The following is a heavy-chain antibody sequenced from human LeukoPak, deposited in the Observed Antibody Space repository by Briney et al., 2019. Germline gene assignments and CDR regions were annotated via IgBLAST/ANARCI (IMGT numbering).Heavy chain of an antibody. J-gene: IGHJ1*01. D-gene: IGHD2-15*01. Sequence: GGSLRLSCAASGFTFSTYAMHWVRQAPGKGLEWVAVTSFDGSNKFYADSVKGRFTISRDNSKNTLFLQMNSLRAEDTAMYYCAKVPYCSGGSCYLEYFQHWGQGTLVTVSS. V-gene: IGHV3-30-3*01. CDR2: TSFDGSNK. CDR1: GFTFSTYA. CDR3: AKVPYCSGGSCYLEYFQH.